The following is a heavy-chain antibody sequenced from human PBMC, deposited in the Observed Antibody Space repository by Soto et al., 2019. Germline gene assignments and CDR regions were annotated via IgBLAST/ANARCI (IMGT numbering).Heavy chain of an antibody. CDR3: AHVLGYCSGGSCYSGPYIY. CDR1: GFSLTTRGMS. CDR2: IIWDDDK. Sequence: SGPTLVNPTHTLTLTCSFSGFSLTTRGMSVVSIRQPPGWALEWLALIIWDDDKRSSPSLKSRLTITKDTSKNQVALTMTNMDPADTATYYCAHVLGYCSGGSCYSGPYIYRGQGILVTVSS. V-gene: IGHV2-5*02. D-gene: IGHD2-15*01. J-gene: IGHJ4*02.